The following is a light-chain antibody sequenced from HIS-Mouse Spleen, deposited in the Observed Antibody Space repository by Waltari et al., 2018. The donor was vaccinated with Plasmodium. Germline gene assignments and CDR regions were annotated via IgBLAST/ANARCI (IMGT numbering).Light chain of an antibody. V-gene: IGLV3-1*01. CDR3: QAWDSSTVV. Sequence: SYELTQPPSVSVSPGQTASITCSRDKLGDKYACWYQQKPGQAPVLVIYHDSKRPSGIPERFSGSNAGNTATLTISGTQAMDEADYYCQAWDSSTVVFGGGTKLTVL. J-gene: IGLJ2*01. CDR2: HDS. CDR1: KLGDKY.